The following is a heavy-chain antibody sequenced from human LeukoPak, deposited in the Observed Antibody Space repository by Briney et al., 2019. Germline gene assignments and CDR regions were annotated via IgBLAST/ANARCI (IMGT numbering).Heavy chain of an antibody. CDR1: GGSISSTNYH. V-gene: IGHV4-39*01. CDR3: ARRSGTYYSFFDY. Sequence: SETLSLTCTVSGGSISSTNYHWGWIRQPPGKGLEWIGSVYYSGSTYYNSSLKSRVTISVDTSKNQFSLKLSFVTAADTAVYFCARRSGTYYSFFDYWGHGTLVTVSS. D-gene: IGHD1-26*01. CDR2: VYYSGST. J-gene: IGHJ4*01.